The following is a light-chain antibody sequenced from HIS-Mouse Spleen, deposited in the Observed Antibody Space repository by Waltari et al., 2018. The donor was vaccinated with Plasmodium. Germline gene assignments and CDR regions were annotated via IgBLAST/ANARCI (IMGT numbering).Light chain of an antibody. V-gene: IGLV2-11*01. CDR3: CSYAGSYTWV. J-gene: IGLJ3*02. CDR1: SSDVGGYNC. CDR2: DVR. Sequence: QSALTQPRSVSGSPGQSVTIPCTGTSSDVGGYNCVLWYQQHPGKAPKPMIYDVRKRPSGVPDRFSGSKSGNTASLTISGLQAEDEADYYCCSYAGSYTWVFGGGTKLTVL.